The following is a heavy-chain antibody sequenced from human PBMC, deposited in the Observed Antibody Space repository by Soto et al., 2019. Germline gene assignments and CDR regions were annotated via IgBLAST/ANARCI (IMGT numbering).Heavy chain of an antibody. CDR2: IYYSGST. CDR1: GGSISSYY. Sequence: LSLTCTVSGGSISSYYWSWIRQPPGKGLEWIGYIYYSGSTNYNPSLKSRVTISVDTSKNQFSLKLSSVTAADTAVYYCARVRIQLWLPRDYYFDYWGKGTLVTVSS. V-gene: IGHV4-59*01. D-gene: IGHD5-18*01. J-gene: IGHJ4*02. CDR3: ARVRIQLWLPRDYYFDY.